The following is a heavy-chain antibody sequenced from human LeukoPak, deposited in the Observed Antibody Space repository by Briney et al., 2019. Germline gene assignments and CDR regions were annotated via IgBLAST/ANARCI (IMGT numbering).Heavy chain of an antibody. V-gene: IGHV4-30-2*01. Sequence: SQTLSLTCTVSGGSISSGGYYWSWIRQPPEKGLEWIGYIYHSGSTYYNPSLKSRVTISVDRSKNQFSLKLSSVTAADTAVYYCARSFWSGYPFDYWGQGTLVTVSS. CDR1: GGSISSGGYY. D-gene: IGHD3-3*01. CDR3: ARSFWSGYPFDY. J-gene: IGHJ4*02. CDR2: IYHSGST.